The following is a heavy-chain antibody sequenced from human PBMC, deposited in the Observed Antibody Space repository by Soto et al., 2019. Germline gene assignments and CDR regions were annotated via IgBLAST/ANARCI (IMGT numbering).Heavy chain of an antibody. D-gene: IGHD4-17*01. J-gene: IGHJ4*02. V-gene: IGHV3-21*01. CDR1: GFTFGSYT. Sequence: PGGSLRLSCGASGFTFGSYTLHWVRQASGKGLEWVSSISSSSSYIYYADSVQGRFTISRDNAKSSLYLQMNSLRAEDTAVYYCARAYGDYSFGDYWGQGTLVTVSS. CDR2: ISSSSSYI. CDR3: ARAYGDYSFGDY.